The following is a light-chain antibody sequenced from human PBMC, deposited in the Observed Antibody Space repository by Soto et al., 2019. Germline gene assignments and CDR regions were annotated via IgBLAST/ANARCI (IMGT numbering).Light chain of an antibody. CDR2: KAS. CDR1: QSISSW. Sequence: DIQMTQSPSTLSASVGDRVTITCRASQSISSWLAWYQQKPGKAPKLLIYKASSLESGVPSRVSGSESGTDFTLTISGLQPDDFATYYCKKYNSYPLTFGGGTKVDIK. V-gene: IGKV1-5*03. CDR3: KKYNSYPLT. J-gene: IGKJ4*01.